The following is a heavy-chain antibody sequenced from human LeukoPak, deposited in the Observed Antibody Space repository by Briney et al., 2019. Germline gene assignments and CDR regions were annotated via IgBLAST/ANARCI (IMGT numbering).Heavy chain of an antibody. CDR2: INHSGST. D-gene: IGHD3-22*01. V-gene: IGHV4-34*01. CDR3: ARMRRPANYYYDSSGYGHFDY. Sequence: PSETLSLTCAVYGGSFSGYYWSWIRQPPGKGLEWFGEINHSGSTNYNPSLKSRVTISVDASKNQFSLKLSSVTAADTAVYYCARMRRPANYYYDSSGYGHFDYWGQGTLVTVSS. J-gene: IGHJ4*02. CDR1: GGSFSGYY.